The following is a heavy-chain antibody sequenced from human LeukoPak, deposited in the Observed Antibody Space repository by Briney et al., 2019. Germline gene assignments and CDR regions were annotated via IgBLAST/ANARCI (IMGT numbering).Heavy chain of an antibody. CDR3: ATPGGGWDVDSFDA. Sequence: GESLRLSCVASGISFSDYGMNWIYGMQGVGQAPGRGLEWVSYISNSGSYIYYADSVKGRFTISRDNARTTLYLQMSSLRAEDTAVYYCATPGGGWDVDSFDAWGQGTLVTVSS. CDR2: ISNSGSYI. V-gene: IGHV3-21*01. J-gene: IGHJ4*02. CDR1: GISFSDYG. D-gene: IGHD6-19*01.